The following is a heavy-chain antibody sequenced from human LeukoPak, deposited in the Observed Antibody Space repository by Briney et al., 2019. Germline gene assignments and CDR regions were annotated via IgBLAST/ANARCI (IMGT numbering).Heavy chain of an antibody. CDR3: ARDRQTMIFGAVFDAFDI. CDR2: ISSATTYI. J-gene: IGHJ3*02. V-gene: IGHV3-21*01. Sequence: GGSLRLSCAASGSTFSSYNMNWVRQAPGKGLEWVSSISSATTYIYYADSMKGRFTISRDNAKNSLYLQMNSLRAEDTAVYYCARDRQTMIFGAVFDAFDIWGQGTMVTVSS. D-gene: IGHD3-3*01. CDR1: GSTFSSYN.